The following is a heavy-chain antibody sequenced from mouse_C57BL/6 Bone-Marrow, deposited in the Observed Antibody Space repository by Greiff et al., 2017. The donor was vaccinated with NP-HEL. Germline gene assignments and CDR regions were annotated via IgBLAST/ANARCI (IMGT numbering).Heavy chain of an antibody. Sequence: EVMLVESGGGLVKPGGSLKLSCAASGFTFSSYAMSWVRQTPEKRPEWVATISDGGSYTYYPDNVKGRFTISRDNAKNNLYLQMSHLKSEDTAMYYCAREPGARAMDYWGQGTSVTVSS. J-gene: IGHJ4*01. D-gene: IGHD4-1*01. CDR3: AREPGARAMDY. CDR2: ISDGGSYT. V-gene: IGHV5-4*01. CDR1: GFTFSSYA.